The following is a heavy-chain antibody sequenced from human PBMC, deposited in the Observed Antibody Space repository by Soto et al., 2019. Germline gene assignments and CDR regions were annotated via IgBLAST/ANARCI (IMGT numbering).Heavy chain of an antibody. J-gene: IGHJ4*02. D-gene: IGHD6-19*01. V-gene: IGHV4-59*01. CDR1: GNRIRSYN. Sequence: SETLSLTCTLSGNRIRSYNRSWVRHPPGKGLEWIGYIYYSASTNYNPSLKSRATISVDTSKNQCSLKLSSGTAADTAVYYCARAEYSSGWYVDYWGQGTLVTVSA. CDR2: IYYSAST. CDR3: ARAEYSSGWYVDY.